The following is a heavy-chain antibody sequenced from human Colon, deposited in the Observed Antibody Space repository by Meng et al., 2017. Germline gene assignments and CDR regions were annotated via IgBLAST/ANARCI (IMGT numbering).Heavy chain of an antibody. V-gene: IGHV3-7*01. CDR3: VLGSGWSFKY. CDR2: MKQDGSEI. Sequence: GGSLRLSCAAAAFTFSDSWMNWVRQAPGKGLEWVANMKQDGSEIYSVDSVKGRFTISRDNAENSLHLQMDSLRGEDTAIYYCVLGSGWSFKYWGQGTLVTVSS. D-gene: IGHD6-19*01. J-gene: IGHJ4*02. CDR1: AFTFSDSW.